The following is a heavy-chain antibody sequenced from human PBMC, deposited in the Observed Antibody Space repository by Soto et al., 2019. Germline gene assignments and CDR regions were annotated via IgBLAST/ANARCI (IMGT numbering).Heavy chain of an antibody. D-gene: IGHD3-22*01. CDR2: IPYDGSNK. V-gene: IGHV3-30-3*01. CDR3: ARVTHDSSIYGGFDP. Sequence: PGGSLRLSCAASGFTFSSYAMHWVRQAPGKGLEWVAVIPYDGSNKYYADSVKGRFTISRDNSKNTLYLQMNSLRAEDTAVYYCARVTHDSSIYGGFDPWGQGTLVTVSS. J-gene: IGHJ5*02. CDR1: GFTFSSYA.